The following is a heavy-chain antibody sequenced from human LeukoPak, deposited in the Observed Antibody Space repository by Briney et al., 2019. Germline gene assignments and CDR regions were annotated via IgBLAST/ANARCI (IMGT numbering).Heavy chain of an antibody. CDR2: ISRSLGYI. CDR3: VRDRSGQMEAFDI. Sequence: GGSLRLSCAASGFTLSDYRMNWVRQAPGKGLEWVSYISRSLGYIYYADSVKGRFTVSRGNAKNSLYLQMNSLRVEDTAVYYCVRDRSGQMEAFDIWGQGTMVTVSS. V-gene: IGHV3-21*01. D-gene: IGHD1-26*01. J-gene: IGHJ3*02. CDR1: GFTLSDYR.